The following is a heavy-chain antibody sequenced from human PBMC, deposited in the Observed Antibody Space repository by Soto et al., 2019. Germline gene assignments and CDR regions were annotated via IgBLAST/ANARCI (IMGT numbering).Heavy chain of an antibody. D-gene: IGHD6-13*01. CDR2: ISAYNGNT. Sequence: QVQLVLSGAEVKKPGASVKVSCKASGYTFTSYGISWVRQAPGQGLAWMGGISAYNGNTNYAQKLQGRVTMTTDPSTSTASMELRRLRSDDPTVYSCARDGARGAAAVYWGQGTLVTVSS. J-gene: IGHJ4*02. CDR3: ARDGARGAAAVY. V-gene: IGHV1-18*01. CDR1: GYTFTSYG.